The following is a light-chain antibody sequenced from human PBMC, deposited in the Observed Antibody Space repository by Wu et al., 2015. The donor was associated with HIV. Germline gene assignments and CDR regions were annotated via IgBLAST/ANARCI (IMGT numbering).Light chain of an antibody. J-gene: IGKJ2*01. V-gene: IGKV3-20*01. CDR2: GAS. CDR3: QQYHDWPSYT. Sequence: DIVLTQSPGTLSLSPGERATLSCRASQSINSGYLAWHQHKSGQAPRLLIYGASRRATGIPDRFSGSGSGTEFTHTINGVQSEDFAIYYCQQYHDWPSYTFGQGTKLEIK. CDR1: QSINSGY.